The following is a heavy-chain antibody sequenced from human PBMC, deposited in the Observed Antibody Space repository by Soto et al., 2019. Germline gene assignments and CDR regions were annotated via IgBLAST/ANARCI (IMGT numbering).Heavy chain of an antibody. V-gene: IGHV3-7*01. D-gene: IGHD2-2*02. Sequence: GGSLRLSCAASGFTFSSYWMSWVRQAPGKGLEWVANIKQDGSEKYYVDSVKGRFTISRDNAKNSLYLQMNSLRAEDTAVYYCARAWVIVVVPAAIPFNWFDPWGQGTLVTVSS. CDR2: IKQDGSEK. CDR3: ARAWVIVVVPAAIPFNWFDP. J-gene: IGHJ5*02. CDR1: GFTFSSYW.